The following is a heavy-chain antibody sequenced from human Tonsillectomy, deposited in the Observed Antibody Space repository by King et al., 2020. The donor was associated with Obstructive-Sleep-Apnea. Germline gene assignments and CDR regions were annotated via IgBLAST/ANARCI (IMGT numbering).Heavy chain of an antibody. J-gene: IGHJ6*03. V-gene: IGHV3-48*02. Sequence: SMNWVRQAPGKELEWVSYISSSSSTIYYADSVKGRFTISRDNAKNSLYLQMNILRDEDTAVYYCARDLNNWNRFNKYYMAVWGKGTTVTVSS. CDR2: ISSSSSTI. CDR3: ARDLNNWNRFNKYYMAV. CDR1: S. D-gene: IGHD1-20*01.